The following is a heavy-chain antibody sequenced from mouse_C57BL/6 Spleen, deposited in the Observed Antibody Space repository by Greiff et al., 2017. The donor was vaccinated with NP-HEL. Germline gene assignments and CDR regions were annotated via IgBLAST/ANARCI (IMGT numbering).Heavy chain of an antibody. Sequence: EVKLQESGGDLVKPGGSLKLSCAASGFTFSSYGMSWVRQTPDKRLEWVATISSGGSYTYYPDSVKGRFTISRDNAKNTLYLQMSSLKSEDTAMYYCARRYYGSSYDGFAYWGQGTLVTVSA. CDR2: ISSGGSYT. V-gene: IGHV5-6*02. CDR3: ARRYYGSSYDGFAY. D-gene: IGHD1-1*01. J-gene: IGHJ3*01. CDR1: GFTFSSYG.